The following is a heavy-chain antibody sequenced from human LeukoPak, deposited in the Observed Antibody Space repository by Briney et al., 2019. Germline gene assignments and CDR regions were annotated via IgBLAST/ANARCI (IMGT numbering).Heavy chain of an antibody. J-gene: IGHJ6*03. CDR2: LHYSGST. CDR3: ASQVWGVVPSNIDYYYYYMDV. D-gene: IGHD2-2*01. CDR1: GASISSSTYY. Sequence: SETLSVPCTVSGASISSSTYYWGWIRQPPGKGLEWIGSLHYSGSTFYNPSLKSRVTISVDTSKNQFSLRLSSVTAADTAVFYCASQVWGVVPSNIDYYYYYMDVWGKGTTVTVSS. V-gene: IGHV4-39*01.